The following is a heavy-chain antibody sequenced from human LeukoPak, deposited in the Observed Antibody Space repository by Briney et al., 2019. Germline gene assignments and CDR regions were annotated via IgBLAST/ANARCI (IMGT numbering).Heavy chain of an antibody. D-gene: IGHD3-10*01. J-gene: IGHJ4*02. Sequence: ASVKVSCKASGYTFTSYDINWVRQAPGQGLEWMGWISAYNGNTNYAQKLQGRVTMTTDTSTSTAYMELRSLRSDDTAVYYCARGTMVRGVILYYFDYWGQGTLVTVSS. CDR3: ARGTMVRGVILYYFDY. V-gene: IGHV1-18*01. CDR1: GYTFTSYD. CDR2: ISAYNGNT.